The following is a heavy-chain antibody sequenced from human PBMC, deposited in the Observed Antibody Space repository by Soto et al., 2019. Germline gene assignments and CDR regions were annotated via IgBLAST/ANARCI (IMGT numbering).Heavy chain of an antibody. Sequence: ASVKVSCKASGYTLTTYYMHWVRQAPGQGLEWMGVINPSGRSTTYAQKFQGRVTVTRHTSTSTVYMELSSLRSEDMAVYYCARTDSSYDMDVWGQGTTVTVSS. D-gene: IGHD6-13*01. J-gene: IGHJ6*02. CDR3: ARTDSSYDMDV. CDR1: GYTLTTYY. CDR2: INPSGRST. V-gene: IGHV1-46*01.